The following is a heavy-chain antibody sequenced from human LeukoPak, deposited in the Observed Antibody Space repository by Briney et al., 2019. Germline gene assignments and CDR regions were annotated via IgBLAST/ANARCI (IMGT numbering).Heavy chain of an antibody. V-gene: IGHV1-18*01. CDR3: ARGGDYGNNLGLDY. Sequence: ASVKVSCKASGYTFTNYGFNWVRQAPGQGLEWMGWISTYSVNTNYAQKFRGRVTMTTDTSTSTAFMELRSLRSDDTAVYYCARGGDYGNNLGLDYWGQGTLVTDSS. D-gene: IGHD4-23*01. J-gene: IGHJ4*02. CDR2: ISTYSVNT. CDR1: GYTFTNYG.